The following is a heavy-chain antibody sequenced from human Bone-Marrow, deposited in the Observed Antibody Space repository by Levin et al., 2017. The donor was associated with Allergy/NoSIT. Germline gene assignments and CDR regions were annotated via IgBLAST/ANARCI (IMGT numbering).Heavy chain of an antibody. J-gene: IGHJ4*02. CDR2: IIPLFSTV. D-gene: IGHD5-18*01. Sequence: KISCKASGGAFSNYAISWVRQTPGQGLEWMGQIIPLFSTVNYAQKFQGRVTITADESTNTAYMSISRLRSDDTAIYYCAREWGYTYGRGGFFDYWGRGTLVTVSS. V-gene: IGHV1-69*01. CDR1: GGAFSNYA. CDR3: AREWGYTYGRGGFFDY.